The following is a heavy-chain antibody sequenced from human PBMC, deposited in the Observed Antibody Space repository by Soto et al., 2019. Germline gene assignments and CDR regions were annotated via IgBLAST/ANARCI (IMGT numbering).Heavy chain of an antibody. CDR1: GGSFSDYY. D-gene: IGHD6-13*01. CDR2: INHSGST. CDR3: ERGLPAAGPDY. J-gene: IGHJ4*02. V-gene: IGHV4-34*01. Sequence: QVQLQQWGAGLLKPSETLSLTCAVYGGSFSDYYWSWIRQPPGKGLEWIGQINHSGSTNYNPSLKSRITISVDTSKNQFSLKLSSVTAADTAVYYCERGLPAAGPDYWGQGTLVTVSS.